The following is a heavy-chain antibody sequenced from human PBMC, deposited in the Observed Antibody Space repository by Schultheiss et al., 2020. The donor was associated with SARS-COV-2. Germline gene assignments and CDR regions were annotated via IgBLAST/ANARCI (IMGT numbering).Heavy chain of an antibody. CDR2: IYYSGST. CDR1: GGSISSYY. CDR3: ARLRGAVAGHFDY. J-gene: IGHJ4*02. V-gene: IGHV4-59*01. D-gene: IGHD6-19*01. Sequence: SETLSLTCTVSGGSISSYYWSWIRQPPGKGLEWIGHIYYSGSTNYNPSLKSRVTISVDTSKNQFSLKLSSVTAADTAVYYCARLRGAVAGHFDYWGQGTLVTVSS.